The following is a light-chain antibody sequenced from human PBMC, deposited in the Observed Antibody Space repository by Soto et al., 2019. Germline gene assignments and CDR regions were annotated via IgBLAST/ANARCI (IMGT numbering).Light chain of an antibody. CDR2: GAS. CDR3: QQYNSWPPSYT. V-gene: IGKV3-15*01. CDR1: QSVSNY. J-gene: IGKJ2*01. Sequence: IVMTQSPATLSVSLGDRATLSCRASQSVSNYLAWYQQKPGQAPRLLIYGASTRASGIPARFSGSGSETDFTLTISSLQSEDFAVDYCQQYNSWPPSYTFGQGTKLQTK.